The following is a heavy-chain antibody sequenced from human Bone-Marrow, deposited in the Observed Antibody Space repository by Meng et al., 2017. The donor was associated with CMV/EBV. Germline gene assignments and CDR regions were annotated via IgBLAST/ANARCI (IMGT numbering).Heavy chain of an antibody. V-gene: IGHV1-2*02. Sequence: SCMASRSTFTGTYMHWMRQAPAQGLAWMGSINPNSGGKNYAQKFQGRVTMTRDTSISTAYMELSRLRSDDAAVYYCAGDNWNYGWFDPWGQGTLVTVPQ. CDR3: AGDNWNYGWFDP. CDR1: RSTFTGTY. CDR2: INPNSGGK. D-gene: IGHD1-7*01. J-gene: IGHJ5*02.